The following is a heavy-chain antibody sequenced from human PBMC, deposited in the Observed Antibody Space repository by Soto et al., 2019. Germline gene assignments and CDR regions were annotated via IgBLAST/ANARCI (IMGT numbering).Heavy chain of an antibody. CDR2: MNPNSGNT. CDR3: ARDGRLMLRGFSFYNGMDV. Sequence: ASVKVSCKASGYTFTSYDINWVRQATGQGLEWMGWMNPNSGNTGYAQKFQGRVTMTRNTSISTAYMELSSLRSEDTAVYYCARDGRLMLRGFSFYNGMDVWGQGTTVTVSS. CDR1: GYTFTSYD. V-gene: IGHV1-8*01. D-gene: IGHD3-10*01. J-gene: IGHJ6*02.